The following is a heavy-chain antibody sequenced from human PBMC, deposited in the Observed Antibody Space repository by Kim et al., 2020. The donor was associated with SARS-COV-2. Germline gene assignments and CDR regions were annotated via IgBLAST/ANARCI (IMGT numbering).Heavy chain of an antibody. CDR1: GGSISSSSYY. D-gene: IGHD6-19*01. J-gene: IGHJ4*02. V-gene: IGHV4-39*01. Sequence: SETLSLTCTVSGGSISSSSYYWGWIRQSTGRGLEWFGRVYDNGNTYYNPSLKSRLTISVDTSKNQFSLALSYVTAADTTVFYCARLIPSGWFFDYWGAGTLGTVSS. CDR3: ARLIPSGWFFDY. CDR2: VYDNGNT.